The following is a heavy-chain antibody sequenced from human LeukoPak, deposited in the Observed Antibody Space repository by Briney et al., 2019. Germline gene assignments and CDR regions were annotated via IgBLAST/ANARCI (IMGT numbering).Heavy chain of an antibody. V-gene: IGHV3-7*01. CDR2: IRQDGSQK. J-gene: IGHJ4*02. D-gene: IGHD5-12*01. CDR3: ARVGLDRRGYSGYEAFDY. CDR1: GFTFSKYW. Sequence: GGSLRLSCVVSGFTFSKYWMSWVRQAPGKGLEWVANIRQDGSQKYYVDSVKGRFTISRDNAKNSLYLQMNSLRAEDTAVYYCARVGLDRRGYSGYEAFDYWGQGTLVTVSS.